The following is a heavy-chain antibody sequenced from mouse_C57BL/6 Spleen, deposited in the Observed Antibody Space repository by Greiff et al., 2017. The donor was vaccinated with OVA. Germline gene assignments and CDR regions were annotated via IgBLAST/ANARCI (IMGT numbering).Heavy chain of an antibody. CDR3: AREDSSGPDYFDY. J-gene: IGHJ2*01. V-gene: IGHV1-82*01. CDR1: GYAFSSSW. D-gene: IGHD3-2*02. CDR2: IYPGDGDT. Sequence: QVQLKESGPELVKPGASVKISCKASGYAFSSSWMNWVKQRPGKGLEWIGRIYPGDGDTNYNGKFKGKATLTADKSSSTAYMQLSSLTSEDSAVYFCAREDSSGPDYFDYWGQGTTLTVSS.